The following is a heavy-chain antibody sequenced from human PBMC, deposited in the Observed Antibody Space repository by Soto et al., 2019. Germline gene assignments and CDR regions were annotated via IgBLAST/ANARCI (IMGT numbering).Heavy chain of an antibody. CDR2: ISYDGSNK. J-gene: IGHJ5*02. CDR3: AKDPMVRGVISTGVSWFDP. CDR1: GFTFSSYG. V-gene: IGHV3-30*18. D-gene: IGHD3-10*01. Sequence: QPGGSLRLSCAASGFTFSSYGMHWVRQAPGKGLEWVAVISYDGSNKYYADSVKGRFTISRDNSKNTLYLQMNSLRAEDTAVYYCAKDPMVRGVISTGVSWFDPWGQGTLVTVSS.